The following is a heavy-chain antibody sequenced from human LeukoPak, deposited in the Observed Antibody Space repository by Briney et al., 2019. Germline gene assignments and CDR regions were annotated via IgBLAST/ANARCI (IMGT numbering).Heavy chain of an antibody. CDR2: ISSSSSTI. Sequence: GGSLRLSCAASGFTFSSYSMNWVRQAPGKGLEWVSYISSSSSTIYYADSVKGRFTISSDNSKNTLYLQMNSLRAEDTAVYYCAKGSWNEKLGSDYWGQGTLVTVSS. CDR1: GFTFSSYS. CDR3: AKGSWNEKLGSDY. D-gene: IGHD1-1*01. V-gene: IGHV3-48*01. J-gene: IGHJ4*02.